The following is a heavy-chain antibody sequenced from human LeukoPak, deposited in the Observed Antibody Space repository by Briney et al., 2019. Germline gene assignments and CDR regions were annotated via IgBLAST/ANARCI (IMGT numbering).Heavy chain of an antibody. V-gene: IGHV4-61*02. D-gene: IGHD3-22*01. CDR3: ARATVGHFYDSSGYWAYYFDY. CDR1: GGSISSGSYY. CDR2: IYTSGST. Sequence: SETLSLTCTVSGGSISSGSYYWSWIRQPAGKRLEWIGRIYTSGSTNYNLSLKSRVTISVDTSKNQFSLKLSSVTAADTAVYYCARATVGHFYDSSGYWAYYFDYWGQGTLVTVSS. J-gene: IGHJ4*02.